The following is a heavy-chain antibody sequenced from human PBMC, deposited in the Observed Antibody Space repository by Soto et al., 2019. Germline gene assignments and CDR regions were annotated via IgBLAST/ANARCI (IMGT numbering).Heavy chain of an antibody. D-gene: IGHD6-19*01. CDR1: GFTFSDYL. Sequence: EVQLVDSGGALVQPGESPRLSCAASGFTFSDYLMTWVRQAPGKGLEWVATIKQDGNEKYYVDSVKGRFTISRDNAKNSLYLQLNALRAEDTAVYYCAIGHWLGKWGQGNLVTVSS. V-gene: IGHV3-7*01. CDR2: IKQDGNEK. J-gene: IGHJ4*02. CDR3: AIGHWLGK.